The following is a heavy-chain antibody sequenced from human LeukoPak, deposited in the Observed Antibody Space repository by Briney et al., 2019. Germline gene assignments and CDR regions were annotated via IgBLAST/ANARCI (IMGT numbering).Heavy chain of an antibody. CDR2: IYYSGST. CDR3: ARSLRYFGWTFDY. D-gene: IGHD3-9*01. V-gene: IGHV4-30-4*01. J-gene: IGHJ4*02. Sequence: SQTLSLTCTVSGGSISSGDYYWSWIRQPPGKGLEWIGCIYYSGSTYYNPSLKSRVTISVDTSKNQFSLKLSSVTAADTAVYYCARSLRYFGWTFDYWGQGTLVTVSS. CDR1: GGSISSGDYY.